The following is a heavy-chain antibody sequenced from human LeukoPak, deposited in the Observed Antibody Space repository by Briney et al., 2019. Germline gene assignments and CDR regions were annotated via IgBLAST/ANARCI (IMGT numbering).Heavy chain of an antibody. CDR3: ARDRSGYDYVTYFDY. V-gene: IGHV1-18*04. J-gene: IGHJ4*02. Sequence: GASVKVSCKASGYTFTSYGISWVRQAPGQGLEWMGWISAYNGNTNYAQELQGRVTMTTDTSTSTAYMELRSLRSDDTAVYYCARDRSGYDYVTYFDYWGQGTLVTVSS. CDR1: GYTFTSYG. D-gene: IGHD5-12*01. CDR2: ISAYNGNT.